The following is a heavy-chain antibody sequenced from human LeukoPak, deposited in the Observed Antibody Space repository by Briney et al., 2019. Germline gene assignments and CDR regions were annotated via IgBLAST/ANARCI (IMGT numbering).Heavy chain of an antibody. CDR1: RFTFSNYA. Sequence: GRSLRLSCAASRFTFSNYAMSWVRQAPGKGLEWVSGISGSGGSTYYADSVKGRFTISRDNSKNTMYLQTNSLRAEDTAVYYCAKDLYGGSVYWYFGLWGRGTLVTVSS. CDR3: AKDLYGGSVYWYFGL. D-gene: IGHD4-23*01. J-gene: IGHJ2*01. V-gene: IGHV3-23*01. CDR2: ISGSGGST.